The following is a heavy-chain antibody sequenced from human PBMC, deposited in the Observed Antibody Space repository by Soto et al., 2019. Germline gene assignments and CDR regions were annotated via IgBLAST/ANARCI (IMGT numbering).Heavy chain of an antibody. CDR3: TTVLSADIVAVVATSGGPNDVFDI. V-gene: IGHV3-15*07. Sequence: PGGSLRLSCAASGFTFSNAWINWVRQAPGKGLEWVGRIKSKTDGGTTDYAEPVKGRFAISRDDSNNMVYLQMNSLKIEDTAAYYCTTVLSADIVAVVATSGGPNDVFDIWGQGTMVTVSS. J-gene: IGHJ3*02. CDR2: IKSKTDGGTT. CDR1: GFTFSNAW. D-gene: IGHD2-15*01.